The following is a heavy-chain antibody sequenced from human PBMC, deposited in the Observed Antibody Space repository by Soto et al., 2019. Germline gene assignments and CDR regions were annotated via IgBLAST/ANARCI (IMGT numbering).Heavy chain of an antibody. V-gene: IGHV1-8*01. D-gene: IGHD3-3*02. CDR2: MRANSGDT. J-gene: IGHJ5*02. CDR3: ARYIYGQGFKA. CDR1: GDTFTNFD. Sequence: QVQLVQPGAEVRKPGASVKVSCKASGDTFTNFDFNWVRQATRQGLEWIGWMRANSGDTGHAQKFQGRVSMTRDTSMSTAYMELSSLRAEDTAVYYCARYIYGQGFKAWGQGTLVFVSS.